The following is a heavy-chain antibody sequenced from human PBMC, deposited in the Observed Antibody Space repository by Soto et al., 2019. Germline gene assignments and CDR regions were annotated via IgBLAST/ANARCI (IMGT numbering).Heavy chain of an antibody. CDR1: GYTFTSYG. Sequence: ASVKVSCKASGYTFTSYGTSWVRQAPGQGLEWMGWISVYNGNTNYAQKLQGRVTMTTDTSTSTAYMELRSLRSDGTAVYYCASGWFGEFVYYFDYWGQGTLVTVSS. CDR2: ISVYNGNT. D-gene: IGHD3-10*01. V-gene: IGHV1-18*01. J-gene: IGHJ4*02. CDR3: ASGWFGEFVYYFDY.